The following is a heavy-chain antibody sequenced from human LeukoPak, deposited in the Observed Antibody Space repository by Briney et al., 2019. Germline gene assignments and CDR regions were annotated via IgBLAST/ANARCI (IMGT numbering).Heavy chain of an antibody. CDR3: AEDLGYCSSPRCHAGYFCC. CDR1: GFTFSSYA. D-gene: IGHD2-2*01. V-gene: IGHV3-23*01. Sequence: PGGSLRLSCAASGFTFSSYAMSWVRQAPGKGLEWVSAISGSGGSTYYADSVKGRFTISRDNSKNTLYLQMNSLRAEDTAVYYCAEDLGYCSSPRCHAGYFCCWGQGTLVTVSS. CDR2: ISGSGGST. J-gene: IGHJ4*02.